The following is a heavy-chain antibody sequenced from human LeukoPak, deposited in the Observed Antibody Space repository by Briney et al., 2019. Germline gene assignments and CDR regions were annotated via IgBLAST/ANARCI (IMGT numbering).Heavy chain of an antibody. V-gene: IGHV3-48*03. CDR1: GFTFSSYE. J-gene: IGHJ6*04. CDR2: ISSSGSTI. Sequence: GGSLRLSCAASGFTFSSYETNWVRQAPGKGLEWVSYISSSGSTIYYADSVKGRFTISRDNAKNLLYLQMNSLRAEDTAVYYCAELGITMIGGVWGKGTTVTISS. D-gene: IGHD3-10*02. CDR3: AELGITMIGGV.